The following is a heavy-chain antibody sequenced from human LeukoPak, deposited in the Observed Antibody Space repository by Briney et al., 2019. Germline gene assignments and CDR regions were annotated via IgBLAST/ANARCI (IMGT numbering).Heavy chain of an antibody. CDR2: IKQDGGVK. Sequence: PGGSLRLSCAASGFTFSSYWMTWVRQAPGKGLEWVANIKQDGGVKYYVDSVKGRFTISRDNAKNSLYLQMNSLRVEDTAVYYCARASDYGNAFDIWGQGTMVTVSS. D-gene: IGHD4-17*01. V-gene: IGHV3-7*03. J-gene: IGHJ3*02. CDR3: ARASDYGNAFDI. CDR1: GFTFSSYW.